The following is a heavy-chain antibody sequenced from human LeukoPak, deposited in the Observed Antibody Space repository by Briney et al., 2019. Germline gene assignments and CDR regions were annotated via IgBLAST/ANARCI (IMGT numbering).Heavy chain of an antibody. CDR2: IYTSGST. CDR3: AREGAYSSGQNFDY. CDR1: GGSISSYY. J-gene: IGHJ4*02. Sequence: SETLSLTCTVSGGSISSYYWSWIRQPAGKGLEWIGRIYTSGSTNYNPSLKSRVTVSVDTSKNQFSLKLSSVTAADTAVYYCAREGAYSSGQNFDYWGQGTLVTVSS. D-gene: IGHD6-19*01. V-gene: IGHV4-4*07.